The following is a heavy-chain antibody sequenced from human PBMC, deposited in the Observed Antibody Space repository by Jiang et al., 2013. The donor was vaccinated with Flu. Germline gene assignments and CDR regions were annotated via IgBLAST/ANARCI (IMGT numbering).Heavy chain of an antibody. Sequence: GYVLSWIRQXPGRAWSGLGTSITWEHLLQPSLKSLVTISVDTSKNQXSLKLSSVTAADTAVYYCARVWFGEWAFDIWGQGTMVTVSS. J-gene: IGHJ3*02. V-gene: IGHV4-31*01. CDR1: GYV. D-gene: IGHD3-10*01. CDR2: SITWEH. CDR3: ARVWFGEWAFDI.